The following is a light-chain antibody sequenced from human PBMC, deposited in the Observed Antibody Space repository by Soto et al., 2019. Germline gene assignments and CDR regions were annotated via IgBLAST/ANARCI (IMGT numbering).Light chain of an antibody. CDR3: QQSVSSPYT. J-gene: IGKJ2*01. CDR1: QSVSSSY. CDR2: GAS. V-gene: IGKV3-20*01. Sequence: EIVLTQSPGTLSLSPGERATLSCRASQSVSSSYLAWYQQRPGQAPRLLIYGASSRATGIPDRFSGTGSGSDFNLTISRLEPEDFAVYYCQQSVSSPYTFGQGTKLEIK.